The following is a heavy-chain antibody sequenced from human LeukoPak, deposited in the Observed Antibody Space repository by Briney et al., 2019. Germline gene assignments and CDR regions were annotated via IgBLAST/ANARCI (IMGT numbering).Heavy chain of an antibody. D-gene: IGHD3-10*01. J-gene: IGHJ4*02. CDR3: VRVHGWAFDY. Sequence: PGGSLRLSCVASGFTFSSYSMNWVRQAPGKGLEWVSSYADSMKGRFTISRDNAKNSLYLQMNSLRAEDTAVYYCVRVHGWAFDYWGQGALVTVSS. V-gene: IGHV3-21*01. CDR1: GFTFSSYS.